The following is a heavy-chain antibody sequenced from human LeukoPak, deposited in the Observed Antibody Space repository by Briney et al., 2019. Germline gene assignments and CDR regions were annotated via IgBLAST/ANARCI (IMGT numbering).Heavy chain of an antibody. V-gene: IGHV3-23*01. D-gene: IGHD3-3*01. CDR3: AKEASSSLGYYYGMDV. Sequence: GGSLRLSCAASGFSLGSFAMSWVRQAPGKGLEWVSTISGGSGKTYYADSVKGRVTISRDNSKNTLYLQMNSLRAEDTAVYYCAKEASSSLGYYYGMDVWGQGTTVTVSS. CDR1: GFSLGSFA. J-gene: IGHJ6*02. CDR2: ISGGSGKT.